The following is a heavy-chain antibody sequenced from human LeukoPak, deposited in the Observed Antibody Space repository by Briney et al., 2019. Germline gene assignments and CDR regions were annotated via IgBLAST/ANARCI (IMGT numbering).Heavy chain of an antibody. J-gene: IGHJ6*03. CDR2: IYYTGST. CDR1: GGSFSGYY. Sequence: SETLSLTCAVYGGSFSGYYWSWIRQPAGKGLEWIGRIYYTGSTNYNPSLKSRVTMAVDTSKNQFSLKLSSVTAADTAVYYCAKSMDVWGKGTTVTVSS. CDR3: AKSMDV. V-gene: IGHV4-59*10.